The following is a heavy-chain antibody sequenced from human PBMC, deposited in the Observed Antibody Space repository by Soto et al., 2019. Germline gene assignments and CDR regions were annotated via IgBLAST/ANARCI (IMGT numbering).Heavy chain of an antibody. CDR3: ANLPDFDYIWGSYSGY. CDR1: ASAFSNYG. J-gene: IGHJ4*02. D-gene: IGHD3-16*01. V-gene: IGHV3-30*18. Sequence: ESGGGVVQPGRSLRLSCAASASAFSNYGMHWVRQPPGKGLEWMAVISFDGNKTHYADSVRGRFTISRDNSKNTLYLQMNSLRAEDTAIYYCANLPDFDYIWGSYSGYWGQGILVTVSS. CDR2: ISFDGNKT.